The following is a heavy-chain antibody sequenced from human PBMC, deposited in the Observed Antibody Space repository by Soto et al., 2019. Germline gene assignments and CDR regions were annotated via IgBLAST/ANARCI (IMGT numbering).Heavy chain of an antibody. CDR2: ITADGSEK. CDR3: TRKRFGMDV. V-gene: IGHV3-7*03. Sequence: EVQLVESGGGLVQPGESLRLSCAASGFTFSSSWMSWVRQAPGKGLEWVANITADGSEKDYVDPVQGRFTITRDNAKNSLYLQMNNLRAEDTAVYFCTRKRFGMDVCGQGTTVTVSS. J-gene: IGHJ6*02. CDR1: GFTFSSSW.